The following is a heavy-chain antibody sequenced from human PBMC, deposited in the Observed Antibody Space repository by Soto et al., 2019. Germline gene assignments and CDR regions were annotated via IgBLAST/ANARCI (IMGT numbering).Heavy chain of an antibody. Sequence: PGGSLGLACASSGVTLRSSAMSWLRQAQGKGLEWVSAISGSGGSTYYADSVKGRFTISRDNSKNTLYLQMNSLRAEDTAVYYCAKDLYCRSTSCYDYYYSGMAVWGQGTTVTVSS. D-gene: IGHD2-2*01. CDR3: AKDLYCRSTSCYDYYYSGMAV. V-gene: IGHV3-23*01. J-gene: IGHJ6*02. CDR2: ISGSGGST. CDR1: GVTLRSSA.